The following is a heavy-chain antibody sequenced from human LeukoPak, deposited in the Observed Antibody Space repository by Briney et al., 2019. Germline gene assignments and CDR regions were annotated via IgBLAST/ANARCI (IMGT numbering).Heavy chain of an antibody. Sequence: SETLSLTCTVSGGSIRSYYWSWIRQSPGKGLEWIGYIYYSGSTNYNPSLKSRVTISVDTSKNQFSLKLSSVTAADTAVYYCARDRLLWFGELDFWGQGTLDIVSS. CDR3: ARDRLLWFGELDF. CDR1: GGSIRSYY. CDR2: IYYSGST. J-gene: IGHJ4*02. D-gene: IGHD3-10*01. V-gene: IGHV4-59*01.